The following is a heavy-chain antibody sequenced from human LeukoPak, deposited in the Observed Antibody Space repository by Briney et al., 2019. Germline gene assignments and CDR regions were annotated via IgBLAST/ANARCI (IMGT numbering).Heavy chain of an antibody. D-gene: IGHD3-3*01. CDR1: GGTFSSYA. CDR3: ARDLPKEYYDFWSGYHWFDP. J-gene: IGHJ5*02. V-gene: IGHV1-69*13. Sequence: SVKVSCKASGGTFSSYAISWVRQAPGQGLEWMGGIIPIFGTANYAQKFQGRVTITADESTSTAYMELSSLRSEDTAVYYCARDLPKEYYDFWSGYHWFDPWGRGTLVTVSS. CDR2: IIPIFGTA.